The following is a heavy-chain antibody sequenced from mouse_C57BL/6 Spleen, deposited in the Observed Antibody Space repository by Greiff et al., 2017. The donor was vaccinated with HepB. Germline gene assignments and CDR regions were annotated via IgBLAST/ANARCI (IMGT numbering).Heavy chain of an antibody. J-gene: IGHJ4*01. CDR2: INPSSGYT. V-gene: IGHV1-7*01. CDR1: GYTFTSYW. D-gene: IGHD2-2*01. CDR3: AVWLRQAMDY. Sequence: QVHVKQSGAELAKPGASVKLSCKASGYTFTSYWMHWVKQRPGQGLEWIGYINPSSGYTKYNQKFKDKATLTADKSSSTAYMQLSSLTYEDSAVYYCAVWLRQAMDYWGQGTSVTVSS.